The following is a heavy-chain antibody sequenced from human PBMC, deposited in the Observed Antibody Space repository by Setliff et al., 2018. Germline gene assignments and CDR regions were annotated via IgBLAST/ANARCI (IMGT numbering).Heavy chain of an antibody. CDR3: ARSQSGSYFYYYYYGMDV. V-gene: IGHV4-34*01. CDR1: GGSFSGYY. CDR2: INHSGST. J-gene: IGHJ6*02. D-gene: IGHD1-26*01. Sequence: SETLSLTCAVYGGSFSGYYWSWIRQPPGKGLEWIGEINHSGSTNYNPSLKSRVTISVDTSKNQFSLKLSSVTAADTAVYYCARSQSGSYFYYYYYGMDVWGQGTTVTVSS.